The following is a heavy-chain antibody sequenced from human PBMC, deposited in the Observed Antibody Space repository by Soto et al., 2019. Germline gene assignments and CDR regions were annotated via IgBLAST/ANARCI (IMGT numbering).Heavy chain of an antibody. Sequence: EVQLVESGGGLVQPGGSLRLTCAASGFTFSNFWVTWVRQAPGEGLEWVANINPDGSEIYYVDSVKGRFTISRDNVKNSLYLQMTRLRADYTALNYFVRARVDLWGRGTLVTVSS. CDR3: VRARVDL. J-gene: IGHJ2*01. CDR1: GFTFSNFW. V-gene: IGHV3-7*01. CDR2: INPDGSEI.